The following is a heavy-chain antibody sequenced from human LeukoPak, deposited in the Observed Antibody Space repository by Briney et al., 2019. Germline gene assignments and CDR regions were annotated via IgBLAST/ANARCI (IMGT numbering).Heavy chain of an antibody. Sequence: SETLSLTCTVSGGSISSYYWSWIRQPPGKGLEWIGYIYYSGSTNYNPSLESRVTISVDTSKNQFSLKLSSVTAADTAVYYCARGLITMVRGVQPPDAFDIWGQGTMVTVSS. J-gene: IGHJ3*02. D-gene: IGHD3-10*01. V-gene: IGHV4-59*01. CDR2: IYYSGST. CDR1: GGSISSYY. CDR3: ARGLITMVRGVQPPDAFDI.